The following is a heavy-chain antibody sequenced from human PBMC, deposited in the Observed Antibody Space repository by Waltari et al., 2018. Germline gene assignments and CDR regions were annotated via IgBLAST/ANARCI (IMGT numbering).Heavy chain of an antibody. CDR3: ARHVAAAGTDSYYMDV. Sequence: EVQLVQSGAEVKKPGESLKISCQVSGSSFTTFWIGWVRQMPGKGLEWMGIIYPGDSDTRYSPSFQGQVTISADKSISTAYLQWSSLKDSDTAMYYCARHVAAAGTDSYYMDVWGKGTTVTVSS. V-gene: IGHV5-51*01. J-gene: IGHJ6*03. D-gene: IGHD6-13*01. CDR2: IYPGDSDT. CDR1: GSSFTTFW.